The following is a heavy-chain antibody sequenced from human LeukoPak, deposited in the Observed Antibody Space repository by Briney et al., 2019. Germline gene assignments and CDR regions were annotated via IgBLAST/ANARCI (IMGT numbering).Heavy chain of an antibody. V-gene: IGHV1-18*01. Sequence: GASEKVSCKASGYTFTSYGISWVRQAPGQGLEWMGWISAYNGNTNYAQKLQGRVTMTTDTSTSTAYMELRSLRSDDTAVYYCARDHIVVVPAAMLYYGMDVWGQGTTVTVSS. CDR2: ISAYNGNT. J-gene: IGHJ6*02. CDR3: ARDHIVVVPAAMLYYGMDV. D-gene: IGHD2-2*01. CDR1: GYTFTSYG.